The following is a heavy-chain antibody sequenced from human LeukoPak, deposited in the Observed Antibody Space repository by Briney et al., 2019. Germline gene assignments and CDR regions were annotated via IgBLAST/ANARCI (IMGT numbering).Heavy chain of an antibody. CDR1: GFTFSSYA. V-gene: IGHV3-30*04. CDR3: AKDRGWGATWYFDL. Sequence: PGGSLRLSCAASGFTFSSYAMHWVRQAPGKGLEWVAVISYDGSNKYYADSVKGRFTISRDNSKNTLYLQMNSLRAEDTAVYYCAKDRGWGATWYFDLWGRGTLVTVSS. D-gene: IGHD1-26*01. J-gene: IGHJ2*01. CDR2: ISYDGSNK.